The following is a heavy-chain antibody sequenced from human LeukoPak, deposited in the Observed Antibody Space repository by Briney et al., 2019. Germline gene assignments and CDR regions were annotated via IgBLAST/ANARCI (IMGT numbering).Heavy chain of an antibody. D-gene: IGHD3-22*01. J-gene: IGHJ4*02. CDR2: IYYSGST. V-gene: IGHV4-39*01. Sequence: SETLSLTCTVSGGSISSNNYNWGWIRQPPGKGLEWIGNIYYSGSTYYNPSLKSRVTISVDTSKNQLSLKLSSVTAADTAVYYCALWGYFDSSGRHFWGQGTLVTVSS. CDR1: GGSISSNNYN. CDR3: ALWGYFDSSGRHF.